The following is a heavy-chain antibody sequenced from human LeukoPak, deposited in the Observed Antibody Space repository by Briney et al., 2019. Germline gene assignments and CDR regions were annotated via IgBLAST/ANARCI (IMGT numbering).Heavy chain of an antibody. D-gene: IGHD4-17*01. CDR2: IRRGGRSK. CDR1: GFTFTDFG. CDR3: AKDRDDYGDDC. J-gene: IGHJ4*02. Sequence: QPGGSLRLSCAASGFTFTDFGMHWVRQAPGKGLDWVSHIRRGGRSKFYAESVKGRFTISRDNSKNTLYLQMNSLRAEDTAVYYCAKDRDDYGDDCWGQGILVTVST. V-gene: IGHV3-30*02.